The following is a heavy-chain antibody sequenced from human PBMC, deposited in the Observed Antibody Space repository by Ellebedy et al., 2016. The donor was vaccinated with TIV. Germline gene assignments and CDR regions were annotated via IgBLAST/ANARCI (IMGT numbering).Heavy chain of an antibody. Sequence: PGGSLILSCAASGFTFSDYWMNWVRQAPGKGLEWVANIKPGGNEKFYVGSVVGRFTIARDNANNSLYLQMDSLRAEDTAVYYCATDEGIYWGQGTLVTVSS. D-gene: IGHD3-10*01. CDR1: GFTFSDYW. J-gene: IGHJ4*02. CDR3: ATDEGIY. V-gene: IGHV3-7*03. CDR2: IKPGGNEK.